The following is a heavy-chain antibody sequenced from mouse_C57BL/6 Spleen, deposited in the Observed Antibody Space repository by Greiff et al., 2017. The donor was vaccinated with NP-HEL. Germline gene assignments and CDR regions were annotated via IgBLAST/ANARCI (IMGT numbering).Heavy chain of an antibody. V-gene: IGHV1-64*01. CDR3: ARSLRPYYAMDY. D-gene: IGHD1-2*01. CDR2: IHPNSGST. CDR1: GYTFTRYW. Sequence: QVQLQQPGAELVKPGASVKLSCKASGYTFTRYWMHWVKQRPGQGLEWIGMIHPNSGSTNYNEKFKSKATLTVDKSSSTAYMQLSSLTSEDSAVYYCARSLRPYYAMDYWGQGTSVTVSS. J-gene: IGHJ4*01.